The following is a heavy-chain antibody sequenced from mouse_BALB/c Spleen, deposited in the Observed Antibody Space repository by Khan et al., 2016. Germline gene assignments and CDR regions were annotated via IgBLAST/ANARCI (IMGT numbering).Heavy chain of an antibody. J-gene: IGHJ1*01. D-gene: IGHD1-1*01. CDR2: ISYSGST. V-gene: IGHV3-2*02. CDR1: GYSITSDYA. CDR3: GNYYGSSYWYFDV. Sequence: VQLKESGPGLVKPSQSLSLTCTVTGYSITSDYAWNWIRQFPGNKLEWMGYISYSGSTSYNPSLKSRISITRDTSKNQFSLQLNSVTTEDTATYYWGNYYGSSYWYFDVWGAGTTVTVSS.